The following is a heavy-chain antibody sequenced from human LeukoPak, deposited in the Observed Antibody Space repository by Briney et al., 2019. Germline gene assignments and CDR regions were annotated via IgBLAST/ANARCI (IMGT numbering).Heavy chain of an antibody. CDR2: IDQGGSEK. D-gene: IGHD3-10*01. CDR3: ARDKRTYYYGSGTYHYSSYMDV. V-gene: IGHV3-7*01. J-gene: IGHJ6*03. CDR1: GFTFSSYW. Sequence: GGSLRLSCTASGFTFSSYWMSWVRQAPGKGLEWVANIDQGGSEKYYVDSVKGRFTISRDNAKDSLYLQMNSLSTEDTAIYYCARDKRTYYYGSGTYHYSSYMDVWGKGTTVTVSS.